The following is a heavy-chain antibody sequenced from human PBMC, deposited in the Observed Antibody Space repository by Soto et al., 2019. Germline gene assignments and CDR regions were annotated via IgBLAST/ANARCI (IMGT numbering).Heavy chain of an antibody. CDR3: ARDLRYFDWLSLYNWFDP. CDR2: ISAYNGNT. CDR1: GYTFTSYG. J-gene: IGHJ5*02. Sequence: VKVSCKASGYTFTSYGISWVRQAPGQGLEWMGWISAYNGNTNYAQKLQGRVTMTTDTSTSTAYMELRSLRSDDTAVYYCARDLRYFDWLSLYNWFDPWGQGTLVTVSS. D-gene: IGHD3-9*01. V-gene: IGHV1-18*01.